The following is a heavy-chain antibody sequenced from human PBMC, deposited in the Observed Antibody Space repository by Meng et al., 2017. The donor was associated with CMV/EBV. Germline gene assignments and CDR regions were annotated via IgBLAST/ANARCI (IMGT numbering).Heavy chain of an antibody. D-gene: IGHD6-6*01. CDR3: AKDIGYSSSSVWYYYGMDV. CDR1: GFTFDDYA. V-gene: IGHV3-9*01. J-gene: IGHJ6*02. Sequence: SLKISCAASGFTFDDYAMHWVRQAPGKGLEWVSGISWNSGSIGYADSVKGRFTISRDNAKNSLYQQMNSLRAEDTALYYCAKDIGYSSSSVWYYYGMDVWGQGTTVTVSS. CDR2: ISWNSGSI.